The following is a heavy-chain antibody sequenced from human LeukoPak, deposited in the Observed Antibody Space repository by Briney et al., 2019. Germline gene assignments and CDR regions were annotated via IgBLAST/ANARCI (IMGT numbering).Heavy chain of an antibody. CDR3: VRDGRGYCGSTSCRPFDS. V-gene: IGHV3-53*01. CDR2: IYNDGRT. J-gene: IGHJ4*02. CDR1: GFIVSNKY. D-gene: IGHD2-2*01. Sequence: GGSLRLSCAASGFIVSNKYMTWVRQAPGKGLEWVALIYNDGRTYYADSVKGRCAISRDNAKNSLFLQMNSLRVEDTAVYYCVRDGRGYCGSTSCRPFDSWGRGTQVTVSS.